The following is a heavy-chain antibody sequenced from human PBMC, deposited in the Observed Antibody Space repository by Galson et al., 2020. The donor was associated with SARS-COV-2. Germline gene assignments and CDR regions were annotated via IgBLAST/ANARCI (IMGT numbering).Heavy chain of an antibody. Sequence: GESLKISCKASGYIFSNYWIGWVRQKPGKGLEWMGTIFPDDSDIRYSPAFQGQVTISADRSVNTAYLHWSSLKASDSAIYYCARLMTSSFKFFDYWGQGTLVAVSS. CDR3: ARLMTSSFKFFDY. CDR2: IFPDDSDI. J-gene: IGHJ4*02. CDR1: GYIFSNYW. V-gene: IGHV5-51*01. D-gene: IGHD3-16*01.